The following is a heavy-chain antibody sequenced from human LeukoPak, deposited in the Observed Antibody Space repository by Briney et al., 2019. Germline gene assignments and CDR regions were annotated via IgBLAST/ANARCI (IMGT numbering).Heavy chain of an antibody. D-gene: IGHD6-6*01. Sequence: PGGSLRLSCAASGFTFSSYGMHWVRQAPGKGLEWVAFIRYDGSHKYYADSVKGRFTISRDNSKNTLYLQLNSLRGEDTAVYYCAREPLQWYSSSSAPRGYMDVWGKGTTVTVSS. CDR2: IRYDGSHK. V-gene: IGHV3-30*02. J-gene: IGHJ6*03. CDR1: GFTFSSYG. CDR3: AREPLQWYSSSSAPRGYMDV.